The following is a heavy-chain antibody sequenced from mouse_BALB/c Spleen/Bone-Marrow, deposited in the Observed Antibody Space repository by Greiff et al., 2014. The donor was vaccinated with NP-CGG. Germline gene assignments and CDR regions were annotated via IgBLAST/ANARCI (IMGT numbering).Heavy chain of an antibody. J-gene: IGHJ4*01. CDR1: GFSLTRYG. V-gene: IGHV2-6-1*01. Sequence: ESGPGLVAPSQSLSITCTISGFSLTRYGVHWVRQPPGKGLEWLVVIWSDGSTTYNSALKSRLSITKDNSKSQVFLKMNSLQTDDTAMYYCARNGNFFAMDSWGQGTSVTVSS. D-gene: IGHD2-1*01. CDR2: IWSDGST. CDR3: ARNGNFFAMDS.